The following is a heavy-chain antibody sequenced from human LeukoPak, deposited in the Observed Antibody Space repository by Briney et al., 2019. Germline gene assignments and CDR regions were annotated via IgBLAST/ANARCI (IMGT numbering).Heavy chain of an antibody. J-gene: IGHJ4*02. CDR3: AIAYESGSFYRAFAY. D-gene: IGHD3-10*01. CDR2: ISGDSDNK. CDR1: GFNVAAYA. Sequence: GGSLRLSCAASGFNVAAYAMYWVRQPPGKSLEWVSLISGDSDNKYSAASVKGRFAIFRDNSKNSLYLRMNSLTTEDTALYYCAIAYESGSFYRAFAYWGQGALVTVSS. V-gene: IGHV3-43*02.